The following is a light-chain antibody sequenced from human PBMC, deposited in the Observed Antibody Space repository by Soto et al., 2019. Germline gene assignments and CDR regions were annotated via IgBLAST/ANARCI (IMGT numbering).Light chain of an antibody. CDR2: GAS. CDR3: QQYNNWPPLT. V-gene: IGKV3-15*01. Sequence: EIVMTQSPATLSVSPGERATLSCRASQSVSSNLAWYQQKPGQAPRLLIYGASTRATGIPARFSGSVSGTEFTLTISSPQSEDFAVYYCQQYNNWPPLTFGGGTKVEIK. CDR1: QSVSSN. J-gene: IGKJ4*01.